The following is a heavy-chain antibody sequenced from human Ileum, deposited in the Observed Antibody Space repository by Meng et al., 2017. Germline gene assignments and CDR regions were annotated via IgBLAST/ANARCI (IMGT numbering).Heavy chain of an antibody. CDR3: ARGVVSGSHYNTY. CDR2: IHHSGTT. V-gene: IGHV4-4*02. Sequence: QVQLQESGTGLGKTSGTLSLTFAVSGGSISSSIWWSWGRQPPEKGLEWIGEIHHSGTTNYSPSLKSRLTISVDKSKNQFSLKLQSVTAADTAVYFCARGVVSGSHYNTYWGQGILVTVSS. CDR1: GGSISSSIW. D-gene: IGHD3-10*01. J-gene: IGHJ4*02.